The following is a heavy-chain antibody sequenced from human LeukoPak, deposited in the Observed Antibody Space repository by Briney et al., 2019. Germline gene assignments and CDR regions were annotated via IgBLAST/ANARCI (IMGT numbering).Heavy chain of an antibody. V-gene: IGHV1-69*13. D-gene: IGHD2-2*01. J-gene: IGHJ3*02. CDR3: ARDRSSRDAFDI. Sequence: ASVKVSCKASGYTFTGYYMHWVRQAPGQGLEWMGGIIPIFGTANYAQKFQGRVTITADESTSTAYMELSSLRSEDTAVYYCARDRSSRDAFDIWGQGTMVTVSS. CDR1: GYTFTGYY. CDR2: IIPIFGTA.